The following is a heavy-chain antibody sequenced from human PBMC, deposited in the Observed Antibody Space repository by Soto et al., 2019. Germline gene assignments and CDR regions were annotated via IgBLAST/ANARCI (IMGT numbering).Heavy chain of an antibody. CDR2: IKPDGSES. CDR3: TRTISALPGDDY. CDR1: GFTFNRYW. Sequence: EVQLVESGGGLVQPGGSLRLSCAASGFTFNRYWMGWVRQAPGKGPEWLANIKPDGSESSYVDSVKGRFTSSRDNVNNSVYPQMNSLRAEDTAVYYCTRTISALPGDDYWGQGTLVTVSS. V-gene: IGHV3-7*01. D-gene: IGHD6-6*01. J-gene: IGHJ4*02.